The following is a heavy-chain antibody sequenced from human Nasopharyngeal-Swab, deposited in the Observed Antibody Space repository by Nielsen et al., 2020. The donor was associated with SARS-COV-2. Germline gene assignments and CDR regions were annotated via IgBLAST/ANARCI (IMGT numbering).Heavy chain of an antibody. J-gene: IGHJ5*02. V-gene: IGHV1-46*01. CDR2: INPSGGST. CDR3: ATGPGILTGANWFDP. Sequence: ASVKVSCKASGYTFTSYYMHWVRQAPGQGLEWMGIINPSGGSTSYAQKFQGRVTMTRDTSTSTVYMELSSLRSEDTAVYYCATGPGILTGANWFDPWGQGTLVTVSS. CDR1: GYTFTSYY. D-gene: IGHD3-9*01.